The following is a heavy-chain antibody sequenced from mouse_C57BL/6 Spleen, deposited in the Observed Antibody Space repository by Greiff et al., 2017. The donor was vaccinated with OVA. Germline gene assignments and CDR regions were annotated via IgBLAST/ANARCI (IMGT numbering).Heavy chain of an antibody. Sequence: VKLMESGAELVRPGASVTLSCKASGYTFTDYEMHWVKQTPVHGLEWIGAIDPETGGTAYNQKFKGKAILTADKSSSTAYMELRSLTSEDSAVYYCTRGDYGFDYWGQGTTLTVSS. D-gene: IGHD2-4*01. V-gene: IGHV1-15*01. CDR3: TRGDYGFDY. CDR2: IDPETGGT. J-gene: IGHJ2*01. CDR1: GYTFTDYE.